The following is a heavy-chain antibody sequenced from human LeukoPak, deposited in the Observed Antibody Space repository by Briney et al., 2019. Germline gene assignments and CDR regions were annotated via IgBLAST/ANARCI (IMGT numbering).Heavy chain of an antibody. Sequence: SETLSLTCAVYGGSFSGYYWSWIRQPPGKGLEWIGEINHSGSTNYNPSLKSRVTISVDTSKNQFSLKLSSVTAADTAVYYCATRVATPGASDYWGQGTLVTVSS. CDR3: ATRVATPGASDY. J-gene: IGHJ4*02. D-gene: IGHD6-13*01. V-gene: IGHV4-34*01. CDR2: INHSGST. CDR1: GGSFSGYY.